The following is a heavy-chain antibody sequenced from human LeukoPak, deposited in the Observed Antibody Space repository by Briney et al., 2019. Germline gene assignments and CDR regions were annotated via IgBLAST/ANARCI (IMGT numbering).Heavy chain of an antibody. Sequence: SETLSHTCTVSGGSISSYYWSWIRQPPGKGLEWIGYIYYSGSTNYNPSLKSRVTISVDTSKNQFSLKLSSVTAADTAVYYCARAPFYYDSSGYYYYNWFDPWGQGTLVTVSS. D-gene: IGHD3-22*01. J-gene: IGHJ5*02. V-gene: IGHV4-59*01. CDR3: ARAPFYYDSSGYYYYNWFDP. CDR2: IYYSGST. CDR1: GGSISSYY.